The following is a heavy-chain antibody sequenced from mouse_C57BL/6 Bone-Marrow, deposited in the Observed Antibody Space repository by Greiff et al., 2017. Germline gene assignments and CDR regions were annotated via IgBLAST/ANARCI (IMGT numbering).Heavy chain of an antibody. D-gene: IGHD2-4*01. V-gene: IGHV1-64*01. CDR2: IHPNSGST. CDR1: GYTFTSYW. Sequence: QVQLKQPGAELVKPGASVKLSCKASGYTFTSYWMHWVKQRPGQGLEWIGMIHPNSGSTNYNEKFKSKATLTVDKSSSTAYMQLSSLTSEDSAVYYCARGRLRPWFAYWGQGTLVTVSA. J-gene: IGHJ3*01. CDR3: ARGRLRPWFAY.